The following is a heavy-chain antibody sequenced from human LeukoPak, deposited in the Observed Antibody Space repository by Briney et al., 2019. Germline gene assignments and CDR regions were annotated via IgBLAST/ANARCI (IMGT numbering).Heavy chain of an antibody. Sequence: PSETLSLTCTVSGESISGFYWTWIRQPPGKGLEWIGYIYYSGSTNYNPSLKSRVTISVDTSKNQFSLKLSSVTAADTAVYYCTRGSIAYYYMDVWGKGTTVTISS. CDR3: TRGSIAYYYMDV. CDR1: GESISGFY. J-gene: IGHJ6*03. D-gene: IGHD3-22*01. V-gene: IGHV4-59*01. CDR2: IYYSGST.